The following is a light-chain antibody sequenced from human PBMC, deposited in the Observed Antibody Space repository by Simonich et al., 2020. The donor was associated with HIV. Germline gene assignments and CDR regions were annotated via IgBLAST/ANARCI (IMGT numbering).Light chain of an antibody. J-gene: IGKJ1*01. CDR2: WSS. CDR3: QQYYSTPPT. V-gene: IGKV4-1*01. CDR1: RSVLYSSNNKNY. Sequence: DIVMTQSPDSLAVSLGERATIDCKSSRSVLYSSNNKNYLAWYQQKPGQPPKLLIYWSSTLQSGVSNRFSGSGSGTDFTLTISSLQAEDVAVYYCQQYYSTPPTFGQGTKVEIK.